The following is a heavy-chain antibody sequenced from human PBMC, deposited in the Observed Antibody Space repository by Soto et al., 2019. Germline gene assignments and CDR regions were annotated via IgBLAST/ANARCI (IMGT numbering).Heavy chain of an antibody. CDR3: AREGAEKQLGDY. Sequence: QVQLVQSGAEVKKPGASVKVSCKASGYTFTSDEINWVRQATGQGLEWMGWMNPNSGNTGYAQKFQGSVTMTRNTAISTAYMELSSLRSEDTAVYYCAREGAEKQLGDYWGQGTLVTVSS. J-gene: IGHJ4*02. CDR1: GYTFTSDE. D-gene: IGHD6-13*01. V-gene: IGHV1-8*01. CDR2: MNPNSGNT.